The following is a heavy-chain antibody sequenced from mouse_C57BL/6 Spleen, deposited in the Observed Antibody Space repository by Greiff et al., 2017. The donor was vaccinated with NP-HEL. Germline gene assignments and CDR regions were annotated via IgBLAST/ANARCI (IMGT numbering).Heavy chain of an antibody. CDR1: GYTFTSYW. J-gene: IGHJ4*01. D-gene: IGHD1-1*01. CDR2: IHPSASAT. V-gene: IGHV1-74*01. CDR3: AITTVVAAYYYAMDY. Sequence: QVQLQQPGAELVKPGASVKVSCKASGYTFTSYWMHWVKQRPGQGLEWIGRIHPSASATNYNPKFKGKATLTVDKSSSTAYMQLSSLTCEDCAVYYGAITTVVAAYYYAMDYWGKGTSVTVSS.